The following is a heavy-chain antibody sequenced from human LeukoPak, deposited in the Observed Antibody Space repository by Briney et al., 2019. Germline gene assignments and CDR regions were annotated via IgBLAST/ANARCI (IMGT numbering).Heavy chain of an antibody. Sequence: GASVKVSCKASGYTFTGYYMHWVRQAPGQGLEWMGWINPNSGGTNYAQKFQGRVTMTRDTSISTAYMELSRLRSDDTAVYYWARDVVGATPPDYWGQGTLVTVSS. CDR3: ARDVVGATPPDY. V-gene: IGHV1-2*02. CDR2: INPNSGGT. J-gene: IGHJ4*02. D-gene: IGHD1-26*01. CDR1: GYTFTGYY.